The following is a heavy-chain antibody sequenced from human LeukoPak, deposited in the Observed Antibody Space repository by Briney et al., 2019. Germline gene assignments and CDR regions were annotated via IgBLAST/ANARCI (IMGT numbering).Heavy chain of an antibody. CDR1: GFTVSSNY. CDR3: ARDGDL. Sequence: GGSLRLSCAASGFTVSSNYTSWVRQAPGKGLEWVSILYSGGSTNYADSVKGRFTISRDNSKNTVYLQMNSLRAEDTAVYYCARDGDLWGQGTLVTVSS. D-gene: IGHD7-27*01. V-gene: IGHV3-66*01. J-gene: IGHJ4*02. CDR2: LYSGGST.